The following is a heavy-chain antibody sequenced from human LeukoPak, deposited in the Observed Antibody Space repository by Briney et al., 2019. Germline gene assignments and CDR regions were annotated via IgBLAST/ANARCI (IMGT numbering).Heavy chain of an antibody. V-gene: IGHV1-2*02. D-gene: IGHD2/OR15-2a*01. CDR2: DNSNRGDT. J-gene: IGHJ4*02. CDR1: GYTYTDYY. CDR3: ARGRGILWRDPNARDFFDY. Sequence: ASVKVSCKASGYTYTDYYIHWVRQAPGQGLEWMGWDNSNRGDTDYAQKFQDRVIMTSDTSINTAYIELSRLRSDDTAVYYCARGRGILWRDPNARDFFDYWGQGTLVIVSS.